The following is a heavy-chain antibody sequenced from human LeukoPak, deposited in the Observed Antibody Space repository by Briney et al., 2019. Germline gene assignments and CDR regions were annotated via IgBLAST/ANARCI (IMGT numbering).Heavy chain of an antibody. V-gene: IGHV3-30*02. D-gene: IGHD3-10*01. J-gene: IGHJ6*02. CDR3: ASATYYYGSGIHGGAYYYGMDV. CDR1: GFTFNSYG. Sequence: GGSLRLSCAASGFTFNSYGMHWVRQAPGKGLEWVAFIRYDGSNKYYADSVKGRFTISRDNSKNTLYLQMNSLRAEDTAVYYCASATYYYGSGIHGGAYYYGMDVWGQGTTVTVSS. CDR2: IRYDGSNK.